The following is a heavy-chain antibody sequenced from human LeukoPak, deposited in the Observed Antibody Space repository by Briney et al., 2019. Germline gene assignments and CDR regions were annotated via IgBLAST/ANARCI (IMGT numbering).Heavy chain of an antibody. CDR2: INPNSGGT. J-gene: IGHJ5*02. V-gene: IGHV1-2*02. CDR3: ARGGYYYGSGSYLWWFDP. CDR1: GYTLTGYY. Sequence: GASVKVSCKASGYTLTGYYMHWVRQAPGQGLEWMGWINPNSGGTNYAQKFQGRVTMTRDTSISTAYMELRSLRSDDTAVYYCARGGYYYGSGSYLWWFDPWGQGTLVTVSS. D-gene: IGHD3-10*01.